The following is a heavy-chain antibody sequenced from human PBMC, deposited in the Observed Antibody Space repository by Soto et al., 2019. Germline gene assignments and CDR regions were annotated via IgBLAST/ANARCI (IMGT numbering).Heavy chain of an antibody. Sequence: QVQLVQSGAEVKKPGSSVKVSCKASGGTFSSYAISWVRQAPGQGLEWMGGIIPISDTTNYAQKFQGRVTITADESTSTAYMELSSVRSVDTAVYYCARSQGSSTSLEIYYYYYYGMDVWGQGTTVTVSS. CDR3: ARSQGSSTSLEIYYYYYYGMDV. J-gene: IGHJ6*02. CDR2: IIPISDTT. V-gene: IGHV1-69*01. D-gene: IGHD2-2*01. CDR1: GGTFSSYA.